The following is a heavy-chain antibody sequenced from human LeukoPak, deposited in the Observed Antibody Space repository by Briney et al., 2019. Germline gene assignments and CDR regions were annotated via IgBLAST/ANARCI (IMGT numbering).Heavy chain of an antibody. CDR1: GGSISSYY. D-gene: IGHD2-2*01. CDR3: ARVSTHCSSTSCYRAFDI. J-gene: IGHJ3*02. CDR2: IYYSGST. V-gene: IGHV4-59*12. Sequence: SETLSLTCTVSGGSISSYYWSWIRQPPGKGLEWIGYIYYSGSTYYNPSLKSRVTISVDTSKNQFSLKLSSVTAADTAVYYCARVSTHCSSTSCYRAFDIWGQGTMVTVSS.